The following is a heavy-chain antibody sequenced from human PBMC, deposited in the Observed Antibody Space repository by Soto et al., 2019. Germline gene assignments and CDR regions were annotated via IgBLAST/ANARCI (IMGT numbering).Heavy chain of an antibody. CDR3: ANLDFTLGAIAVFDI. V-gene: IGHV5-10-1*01. J-gene: IGHJ3*02. Sequence: GESLKISCKGSGYRFSDYWIFWARQTPGKGLELMGWFDPRDSYSTYRPSSPRHVISYADKAIDSAFLTWTSLKAWDSAIYYCANLDFTLGAIAVFDIRGQGTMVTVSS. CDR1: GYRFSDYW. D-gene: IGHD2-2*03. CDR2: FDPRDSYS.